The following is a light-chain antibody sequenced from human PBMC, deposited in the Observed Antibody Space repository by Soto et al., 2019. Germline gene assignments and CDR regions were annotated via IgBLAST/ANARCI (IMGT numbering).Light chain of an antibody. Sequence: QSVLTQPPSASGTPGQRVIISCSGSGPNIGSNPVSWYQQLPGKAPKLLIYYDDLLPSGVSDRFSGSKSGTSASLAISGLQSEDEADYYCAAWDDSLNAYVFGTGTKLTVL. CDR2: YDD. CDR1: GPNIGSNP. V-gene: IGLV1-36*01. J-gene: IGLJ1*01. CDR3: AAWDDSLNAYV.